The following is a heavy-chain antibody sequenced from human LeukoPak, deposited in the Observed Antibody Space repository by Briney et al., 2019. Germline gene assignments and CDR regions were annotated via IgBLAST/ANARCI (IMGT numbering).Heavy chain of an antibody. CDR2: ISGSGGST. D-gene: IGHD6-19*01. CDR3: AKRGSLSSGWYLDFDY. J-gene: IGHJ4*02. Sequence: GGSLRLSCAASGFTFSSYAMSWVRQAPGEGLEWVSAISGSGGSTYYADSVKGRFTISRDNSKNTLYLQMNSLRAEDTAVYYCAKRGSLSSGWYLDFDYWGQGTLVTVSS. V-gene: IGHV3-23*01. CDR1: GFTFSSYA.